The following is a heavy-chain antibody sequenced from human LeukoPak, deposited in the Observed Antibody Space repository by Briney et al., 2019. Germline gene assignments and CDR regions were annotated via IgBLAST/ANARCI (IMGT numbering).Heavy chain of an antibody. CDR3: ARRGSRSGSYYL. CDR1: GYIFPTYW. CDR2: IYPGDSDT. Sequence: GESLKISCKGSGYIFPTYWISWVRQMPGKGLEWLGIIYPGDSDTRYSPSFQGQVTISADKSISTAYLQWSSLKASDTAMYYCARRGSRSGSYYLWGQGTLVTVSS. D-gene: IGHD1-26*01. V-gene: IGHV5-51*01. J-gene: IGHJ5*02.